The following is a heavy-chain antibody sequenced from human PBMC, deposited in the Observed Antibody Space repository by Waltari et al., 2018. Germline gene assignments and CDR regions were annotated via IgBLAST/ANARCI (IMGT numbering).Heavy chain of an antibody. CDR1: GGTFSSYT. J-gene: IGHJ5*02. V-gene: IGHV1-69*02. D-gene: IGHD6-13*01. CDR3: ASGIAAAGAEYNWFDP. CDR2: IIPILGIT. Sequence: QVQLVQSGAEVKKPGSSVKVSCKASGGTFSSYTISWVRQAPGQGLEWMGRIIPILGITNYAQKFQGGVTITADKSTSTAYMELSSLRAEDTAVYYWASGIAAAGAEYNWFDPWGQGTLVTVSS.